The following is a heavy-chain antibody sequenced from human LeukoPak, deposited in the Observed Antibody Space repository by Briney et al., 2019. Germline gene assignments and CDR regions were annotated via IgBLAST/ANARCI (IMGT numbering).Heavy chain of an antibody. J-gene: IGHJ4*02. CDR2: FSGGGDSA. CDR1: GFPFSTFG. D-gene: IGHD6-13*01. Sequence: GGSLRLSGAASGFPFSTFGMSWVRQAPGKGLEWVSGFSGGGDSAYYADSVKGRFTISRDNSKNTLYLQMNSLRAEDTAIYYCAKDSSSWSSLDYWGQGTLVTVSS. V-gene: IGHV3-23*01. CDR3: AKDSSSWSSLDY.